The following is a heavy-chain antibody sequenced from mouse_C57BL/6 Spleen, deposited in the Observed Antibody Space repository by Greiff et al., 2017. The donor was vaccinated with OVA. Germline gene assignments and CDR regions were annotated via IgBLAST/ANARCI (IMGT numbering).Heavy chain of an antibody. CDR3: ARDSPDAMDY. J-gene: IGHJ4*01. V-gene: IGHV1-52*01. D-gene: IGHD6-1*01. Sequence: QVQLKQPGAELVRPGSSVKLSCKASGYTFTSYWMHWVKQRPIQGLEWIGNIDPSDSETHYNQKFKDKATLTVDKSSSTAYMQLSSLTSEDSAVYYCARDSPDAMDYWGQGTSVTVSS. CDR1: GYTFTSYW. CDR2: IDPSDSET.